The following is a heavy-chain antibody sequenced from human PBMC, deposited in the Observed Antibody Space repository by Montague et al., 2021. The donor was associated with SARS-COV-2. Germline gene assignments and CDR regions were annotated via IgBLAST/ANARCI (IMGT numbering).Heavy chain of an antibody. V-gene: IGHV4-34*01. CDR1: GGSFSGYY. CDR3: ARGLSGSYSGGWVPVALFDFYHYMDV. CDR2: SNHSGGT. J-gene: IGHJ6*03. Sequence: SETLSLTCAVYGGSFSGYYWSWIRRPPGKGLEWIGESNHSGGTNHNPYLKGRVTISVDTSKNQFSLKLTSVTAADTAVYYCARGLSGSYSGGWVPVALFDFYHYMDVGAKGATVTVSS. D-gene: IGHD6-25*01.